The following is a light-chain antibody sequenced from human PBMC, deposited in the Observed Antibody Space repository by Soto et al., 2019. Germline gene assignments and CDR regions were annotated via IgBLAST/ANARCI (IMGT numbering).Light chain of an antibody. CDR1: QSVSSTY. J-gene: IGKJ2*01. Sequence: EIVLTQSPGSLSLSPGERATLSCRASQSVSSTYLAWYQQRPGQAPRVLMFGASSRATGIPDRFRGSGSGTDFTLTISRLEPEDSAVFYCQQYASSSYTFGQWTKLEI. CDR3: QQYASSSYT. CDR2: GAS. V-gene: IGKV3-20*01.